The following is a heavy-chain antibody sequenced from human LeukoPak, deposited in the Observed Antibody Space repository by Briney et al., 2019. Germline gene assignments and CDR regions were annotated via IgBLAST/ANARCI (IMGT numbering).Heavy chain of an antibody. CDR3: AGRSLSVYYMDV. CDR2: IIPVFGTA. CDR1: GGTFSSYA. J-gene: IGHJ6*03. Sequence: ASVKVSCKASGGTFSSYAISWVRQAPGQGLEWMGGIIPVFGTANYAQKFQGRVTITTDESTSTAYMELSSLRSEDTAVYYCAGRSLSVYYMDVWGKGTTVTVSS. V-gene: IGHV1-69*05.